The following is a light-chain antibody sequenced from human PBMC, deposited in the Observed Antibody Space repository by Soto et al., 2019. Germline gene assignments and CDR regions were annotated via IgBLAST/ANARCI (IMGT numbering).Light chain of an antibody. CDR3: QQYNNWRT. J-gene: IGKJ1*01. CDR2: GAS. CDR1: QSVSSN. Sequence: EIVMTQSPSTLSVSTGERATLSCRASQSVSSNLAWYQQKPGQAPRLLIYGASTRATGIPARFSGSGSGTDFTLTISSLQSEDFAVYYCQQYNNWRTFGQGTKVDIK. V-gene: IGKV3-15*01.